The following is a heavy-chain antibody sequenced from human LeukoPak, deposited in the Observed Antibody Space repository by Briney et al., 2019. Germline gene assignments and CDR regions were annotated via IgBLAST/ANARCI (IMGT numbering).Heavy chain of an antibody. CDR2: ISGSGGST. V-gene: IGHV3-23*01. CDR1: GFTFSSYA. D-gene: IGHD6-19*01. CDR3: ASLAESPGIAVAGDDY. J-gene: IGHJ4*02. Sequence: GGSLRLSCAASGFTFSSYAMSWVRQAPGKGLEWVSAISGSGGSTYYADSVKGRFTISRDNSKNTLYLQMNSLGAEDTAVYYCASLAESPGIAVAGDDYWGQGTLVTVSS.